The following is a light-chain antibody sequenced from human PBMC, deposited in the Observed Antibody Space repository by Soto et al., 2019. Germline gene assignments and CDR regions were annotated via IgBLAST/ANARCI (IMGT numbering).Light chain of an antibody. V-gene: IGKV3-20*01. CDR3: QQYGSSLLT. J-gene: IGKJ3*01. CDR2: GTS. CDR1: QSVSSKY. Sequence: EIVLTQSPGTLSLSPGERATLSCRASQSVSSKYLAWYQQTPGQAPRVLIYGTSIKASGVPERFSGGGSGTDFTLTITRLEPEDFAVYYCQQYGSSLLTFGPGTKVDFK.